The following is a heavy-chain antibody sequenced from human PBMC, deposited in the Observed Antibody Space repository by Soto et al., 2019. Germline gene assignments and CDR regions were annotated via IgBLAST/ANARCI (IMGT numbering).Heavy chain of an antibody. CDR2: INWNGGST. CDR1: GFTFGDYG. D-gene: IGHD3-3*01. V-gene: IGHV3-20*04. Sequence: VGSLRLSCAASGFTFGDYGMSWVRQAPGKGLEWVSGINWNGGSTGYADSVKGRFTISRDNAKNSLYLQMNSLRAEDTALYYCARTIFGVVIIGHDAFDIWGQGTMVTVSS. J-gene: IGHJ3*02. CDR3: ARTIFGVVIIGHDAFDI.